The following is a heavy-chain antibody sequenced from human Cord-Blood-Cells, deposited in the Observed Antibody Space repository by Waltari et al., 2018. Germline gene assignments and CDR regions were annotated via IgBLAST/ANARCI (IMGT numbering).Heavy chain of an antibody. D-gene: IGHD3-10*01. CDR2: IYYSGST. J-gene: IGHJ4*02. CDR1: GGSISSSSYY. Sequence: QLQLQESGPGLVKPSETLSLTCTVSGGSISSSSYYWGWIRQTPGKGLEWIGSIYYSGSTYYNPSLKSRVTISVDTSKNQFSLKLSSVTAADTAVYYCARHGGYFDYWGQGTLVTVSS. V-gene: IGHV4-39*07. CDR3: ARHGGYFDY.